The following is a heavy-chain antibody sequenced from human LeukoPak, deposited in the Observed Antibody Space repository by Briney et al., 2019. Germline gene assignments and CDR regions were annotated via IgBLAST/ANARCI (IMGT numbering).Heavy chain of an antibody. V-gene: IGHV4-34*01. CDR3: ARAHPYYDFWSGYYRSTGHFDY. CDR2: IYYSGST. Sequence: SETLSLTCAVYGGSFSGYYWSWIRQPPGKGLEWIGSIYYSGSTYYNPSLKSRVTISVDTSKNQFSLKLSSVTAADTAVYYCARAHPYYDFWSGYYRSTGHFDYWGQGTLVTVSS. J-gene: IGHJ4*02. CDR1: GGSFSGYY. D-gene: IGHD3-3*01.